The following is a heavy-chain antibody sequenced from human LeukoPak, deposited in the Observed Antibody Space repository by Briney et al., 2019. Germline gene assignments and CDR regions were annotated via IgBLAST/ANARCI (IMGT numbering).Heavy chain of an antibody. CDR3: ASGSLTGFDY. Sequence: SVKVSCKASGGTFSSSAISWVRQAPGQGLEWMGGIIPIFGTANYAQKFQARVTITADESTSTAYLELTSLRSEDTAVYYCASGSLTGFDYWGQGTLVTVSS. J-gene: IGHJ4*02. CDR2: IIPIFGTA. CDR1: GGTFSSSA. V-gene: IGHV1-69*01. D-gene: IGHD1-14*01.